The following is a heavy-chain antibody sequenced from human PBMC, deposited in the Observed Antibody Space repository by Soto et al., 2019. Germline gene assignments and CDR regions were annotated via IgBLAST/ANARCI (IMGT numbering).Heavy chain of an antibody. CDR1: GFTFSSYA. CDR3: AREDSLYYYYGMDV. Sequence: QVQLVESGGGVVQPGRSLRLSCAASGFTFSSYAMHWVRQAPGKGLEWVAVISYDGSNKYYADSVKGRFTISRDNSKNTLYLQMNSLRAEDTAVYYCAREDSLYYYYGMDVCGQGTTVTVSS. D-gene: IGHD5-18*01. J-gene: IGHJ6*02. CDR2: ISYDGSNK. V-gene: IGHV3-30-3*01.